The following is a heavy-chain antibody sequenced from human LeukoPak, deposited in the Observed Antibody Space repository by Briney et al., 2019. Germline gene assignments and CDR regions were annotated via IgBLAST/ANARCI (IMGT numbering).Heavy chain of an antibody. Sequence: GASVKVSCKASGYTFTGYYMHWVRQAPGQGLEWMGWINPNSGGTNYAQKFQGWVTMTRDTSISTAYMELSRLRSDDTAVYYCARDTYGEAVAGRRYYYYGMDVWGQGTTVTVSS. D-gene: IGHD6-19*01. V-gene: IGHV1-2*04. CDR3: ARDTYGEAVAGRRYYYYGMDV. CDR1: GYTFTGYY. J-gene: IGHJ6*02. CDR2: INPNSGGT.